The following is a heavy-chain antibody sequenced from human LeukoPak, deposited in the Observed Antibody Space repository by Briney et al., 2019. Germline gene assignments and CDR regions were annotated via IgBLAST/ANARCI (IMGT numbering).Heavy chain of an antibody. Sequence: GGSLRLSCAASGFTFSSYWMNWARQAPGKGLEWVSYISSSGSTIYYADSVKGRFTISRDNAKNSLYLQMNNLRAEDTAVYYCAGVEMATTTIDYWGQGTLVTVSS. V-gene: IGHV3-48*04. CDR2: ISSSGSTI. J-gene: IGHJ4*02. CDR3: AGVEMATTTIDY. D-gene: IGHD5-24*01. CDR1: GFTFSSYW.